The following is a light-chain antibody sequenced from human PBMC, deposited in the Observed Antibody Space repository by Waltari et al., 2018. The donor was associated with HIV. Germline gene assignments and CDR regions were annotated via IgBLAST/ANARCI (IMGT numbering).Light chain of an antibody. V-gene: IGLV1-47*01. CDR1: DSNVGNNF. CDR2: RNA. J-gene: IGLJ3*02. Sequence: QSVLTQPPSASKTPGQRVLISCSGTDSNVGNNFVSWFQQVPGGAPKLVIYRNARRPSGVPDRFSAAKSGSSASLAISGLQSDDEADYFCASWDDKLSHWVFGGGTKLTV. CDR3: ASWDDKLSHWV.